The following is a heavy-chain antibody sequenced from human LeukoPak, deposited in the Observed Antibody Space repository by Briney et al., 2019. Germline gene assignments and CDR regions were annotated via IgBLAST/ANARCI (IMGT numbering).Heavy chain of an antibody. CDR2: VHYSGTS. Sequence: SETLSLTCTVSGGSITSYYWSWIRQVPGKGLEWIGYVHYSGTSNYNPSLKSRVTISVDTSKNQFSLRLTSVNAADTAVYYCARGRGRDGDNLVSWSQGTLVTVSS. CDR3: ARGRGRDGDNLVS. V-gene: IGHV4-59*01. J-gene: IGHJ4*02. D-gene: IGHD5-24*01. CDR1: GGSITSYY.